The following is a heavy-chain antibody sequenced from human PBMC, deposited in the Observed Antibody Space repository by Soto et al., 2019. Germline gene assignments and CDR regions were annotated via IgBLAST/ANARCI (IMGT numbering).Heavy chain of an antibody. J-gene: IGHJ4*02. D-gene: IGHD3-10*01. CDR2: IYYSGST. V-gene: IGHV4-59*01. Sequence: QVQLQESGPGLVKPSETLSLTCTVSGGSISSYYWSWIRQPPGKGLEWIGYIYYSGSTNYNPSLTSRVTISVDTSKNQCSLKLSSVTAADTAVYYCARAQVDYGSGSYLFDYWGQGTLVTVSS. CDR1: GGSISSYY. CDR3: ARAQVDYGSGSYLFDY.